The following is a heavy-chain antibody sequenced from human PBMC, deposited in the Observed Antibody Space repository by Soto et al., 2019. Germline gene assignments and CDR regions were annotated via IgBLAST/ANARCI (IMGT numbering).Heavy chain of an antibody. J-gene: IGHJ4*02. CDR1: GFTFSSYA. V-gene: IGHV3-23*01. CDR2: ISGSGGST. Sequence: GGSLRLSCAAFGFTFSSYAMSWVRQAPGKGLEWVSAISGSGGSTYYADSVKGRFTISRDNSKNTLYLQMNSLRAEDTAVYYCAKENGYSSSWFEFDYWGQGTLVTVSS. CDR3: AKENGYSSSWFEFDY. D-gene: IGHD6-13*01.